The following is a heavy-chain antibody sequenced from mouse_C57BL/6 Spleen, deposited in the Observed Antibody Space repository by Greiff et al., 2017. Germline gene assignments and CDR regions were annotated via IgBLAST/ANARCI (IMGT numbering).Heavy chain of an antibody. J-gene: IGHJ3*01. CDR2: IDPSDSYT. V-gene: IGHV1-69*01. CDR3: ARSDYDYDVGFAY. D-gene: IGHD2-4*01. CDR1: GYTFTSYW. Sequence: KESCKASGYTFTSYWMHWVKQRPGQGLEWIGEIDPSDSYTNYNQKFKGKSTLTVDKSSSTAYMQLSSLTSEDSAVYYCARSDYDYDVGFAYWGQGTLVTVSA.